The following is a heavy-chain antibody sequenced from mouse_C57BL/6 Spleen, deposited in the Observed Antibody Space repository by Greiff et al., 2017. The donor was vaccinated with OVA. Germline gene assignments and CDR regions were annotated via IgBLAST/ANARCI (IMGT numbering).Heavy chain of an antibody. J-gene: IGHJ1*03. CDR2: TYPRSGNT. Sequence: QVQLQQSGAELARPGASVKLSCKASGYTFTSYGISWVKQRTGQGLEWIGETYPRSGNTYYNEKFKGKATLTADKSSSTAYMELRSLTSEDSAVYFCARWTTVVATRYFDVWGTGTTVTVSS. CDR1: GYTFTSYG. D-gene: IGHD1-1*01. CDR3: ARWTTVVATRYFDV. V-gene: IGHV1-81*01.